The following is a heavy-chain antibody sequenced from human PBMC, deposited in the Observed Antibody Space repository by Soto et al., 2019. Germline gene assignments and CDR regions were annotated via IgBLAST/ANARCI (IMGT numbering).Heavy chain of an antibody. D-gene: IGHD3-22*01. CDR2: IDPSDSYS. Sequence: GESLKISCKGSGYSFTSYCISWVRQMPGKGLEWMGRIDPSDSYSNYSPSFQGHVTISADKSISTAYLQWNSLKASDTAIYYCARLSVVDYYGMDVWGQGTTVPVSS. CDR3: ARLSVVDYYGMDV. J-gene: IGHJ6*02. V-gene: IGHV5-10-1*01. CDR1: GYSFTSYC.